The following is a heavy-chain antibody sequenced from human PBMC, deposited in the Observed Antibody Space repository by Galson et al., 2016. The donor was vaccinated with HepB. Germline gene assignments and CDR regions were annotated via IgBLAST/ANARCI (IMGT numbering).Heavy chain of an antibody. D-gene: IGHD4-17*01. CDR1: GGSINSGAYY. Sequence: TLSLTCTVSGGSINSGAYYWSWIRQHPGKGLEWIGFIYYSGTTYYNPSLQSRVSVSVDMSKNQFSLKLSAVTAADTAMYYCARDLNGDYGNWYDPWGQGILVTVSS. CDR3: ARDLNGDYGNWYDP. V-gene: IGHV4-31*03. CDR2: IYYSGTT. J-gene: IGHJ5*02.